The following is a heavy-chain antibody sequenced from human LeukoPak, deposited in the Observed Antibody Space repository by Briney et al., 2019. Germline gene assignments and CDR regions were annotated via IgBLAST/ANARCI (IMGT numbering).Heavy chain of an antibody. Sequence: PSETLSLTCTVSGGSISGNYWNWIRQPPGKGLEWIGYIHNSGSTNYNPSLKSRVTISVDSSKNQFSLKLSSVTAADTVVYYCARGFGWTIPGTTFDYWGQGTLVTVSS. V-gene: IGHV4-59*01. CDR3: ARGFGWTIPGTTFDY. CDR1: GGSISGNY. D-gene: IGHD1-7*01. J-gene: IGHJ4*02. CDR2: IHNSGST.